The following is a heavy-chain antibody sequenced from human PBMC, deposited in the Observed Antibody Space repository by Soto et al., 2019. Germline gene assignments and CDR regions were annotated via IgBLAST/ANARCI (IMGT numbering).Heavy chain of an antibody. J-gene: IGHJ2*01. V-gene: IGHV3-33*01. D-gene: IGHD4-17*01. CDR3: ARGPMTTVTTWGDWYFDL. CDR2: IWYDGTNK. Sequence: QVQLVESGGGVVQPGRSLRLSCATSGFTFSSYGMHWVRQGPGKGLEWVAVIWYDGTNKYYADSVNGRFTISSDDSKNTLYLPMNSLRAEDTAVYYCARGPMTTVTTWGDWYFDLWDRGTLVTVSS. CDR1: GFTFSSYG.